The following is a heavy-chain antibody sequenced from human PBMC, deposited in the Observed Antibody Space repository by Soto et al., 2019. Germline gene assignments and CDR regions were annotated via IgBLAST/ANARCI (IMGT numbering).Heavy chain of an antibody. CDR3: ARDLWGYCGADCYPLDV. Sequence: TSETLSLTCTVSGGPISSYYLSWIRQPPGKGLEWIGYMYNTGSTIYNPSLKSRVTISVDTSKNQFSLKLNSVTAADTAVYYCARDLWGYCGADCYPLDVWGQGTTVTVSS. V-gene: IGHV4-59*01. D-gene: IGHD2-21*02. CDR2: MYNTGST. J-gene: IGHJ6*02. CDR1: GGPISSYY.